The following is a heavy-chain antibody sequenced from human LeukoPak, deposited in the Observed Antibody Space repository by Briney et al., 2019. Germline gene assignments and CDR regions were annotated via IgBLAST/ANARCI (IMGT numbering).Heavy chain of an antibody. CDR1: GFTFSSYW. J-gene: IGHJ4*02. CDR2: IKSDGSST. D-gene: IGHD3-10*01. CDR3: ARGSRNSGSTHDFDY. V-gene: IGHV3-74*01. Sequence: GGSLRLSCAASGFTFSSYWMHWVRQAPGKGLVWVSRIKSDGSSTSYADSVKGRFTISRDNAKNSLYLHMDSLRAEDTAVYYCARGSRNSGSTHDFDYWGQGTLVTVSS.